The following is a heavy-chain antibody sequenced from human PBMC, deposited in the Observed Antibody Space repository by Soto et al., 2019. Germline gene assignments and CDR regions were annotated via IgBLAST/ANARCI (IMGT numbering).Heavy chain of an antibody. CDR1: GGSISSGGYY. CDR2: IYYSGST. V-gene: IGHV4-31*03. Sequence: PSEILSLTCTVSGGSISSGGYYWSWIRQHPGKGLEWIGYIYYSGSTYYNPSLKSRVTISVDTSKNQFSLKLSSVTAADTAVYYCARGPGFGELLEYYFDYWGQGTLVTVSS. J-gene: IGHJ4*02. CDR3: ARGPGFGELLEYYFDY. D-gene: IGHD3-10*01.